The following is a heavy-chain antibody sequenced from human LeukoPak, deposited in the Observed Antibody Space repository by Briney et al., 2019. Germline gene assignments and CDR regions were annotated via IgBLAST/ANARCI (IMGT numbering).Heavy chain of an antibody. CDR1: GGSISSSTDY. Sequence: SETLSLTCTVSGGSISSSTDYWGWIRQPPGKGLEWIGSIYYTGSTYYNPSLRSRVTTSVDTSKNQFSLKLSSVTAADTAVYYCARRDQQLWRHYDYWGQGTLVTVSS. J-gene: IGHJ4*02. CDR2: IYYTGST. D-gene: IGHD5-18*01. V-gene: IGHV4-39*01. CDR3: ARRDQQLWRHYDY.